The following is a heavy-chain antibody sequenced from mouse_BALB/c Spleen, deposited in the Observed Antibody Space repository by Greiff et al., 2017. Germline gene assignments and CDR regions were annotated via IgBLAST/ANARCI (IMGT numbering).Heavy chain of an antibody. CDR2: IWTGGGT. Sequence: QVQLKESGPGLVAPSQSLSITCTVSGFSLTSYDISWIRQPPGKGLEWLGVIWTGGGTNYNSAFMSRLSISKDNSKSQVFLKMNSLQTDDTARYYCVRDAYYGNPFADWGQGTLVTVSA. J-gene: IGHJ3*01. CDR1: GFSLTSYD. CDR3: VRDAYYGNPFAD. D-gene: IGHD2-10*01. V-gene: IGHV2-9-2*01.